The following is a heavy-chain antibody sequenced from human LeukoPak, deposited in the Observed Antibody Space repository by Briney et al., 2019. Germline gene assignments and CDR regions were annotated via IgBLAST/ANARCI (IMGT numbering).Heavy chain of an antibody. V-gene: IGHV3-74*01. J-gene: IGHJ4*02. CDR3: ARGGVGSFDY. CDR1: GFTFSGYW. D-gene: IGHD3-10*01. Sequence: PGGSLRLSCAASGFTFSGYWMHWVRQAPGKGLVWVSRIHSDGSSTNYADSVKGRFTISRDNAKNTLDLQMNSLRAEDTAVYYCARGGVGSFDYWGQGTLVTVSS. CDR2: IHSDGSST.